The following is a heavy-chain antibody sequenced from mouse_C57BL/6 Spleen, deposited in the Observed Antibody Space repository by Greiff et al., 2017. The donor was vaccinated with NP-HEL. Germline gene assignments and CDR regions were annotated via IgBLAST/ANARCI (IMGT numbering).Heavy chain of an antibody. V-gene: IGHV1-15*01. J-gene: IGHJ4*01. Sequence: VKLQQSGAELVRPGASVTLSCKASGYTFTDYEMHWVKQTPVHGLEWIGAIDPETGGTAYNQKFKGKAILTADKSSSTAYMELRSLTSEDSAVYYCTRRGWLGRDYAMDYWGQGTSVTVSS. CDR2: IDPETGGT. CDR1: GYTFTDYE. D-gene: IGHD4-1*01. CDR3: TRRGWLGRDYAMDY.